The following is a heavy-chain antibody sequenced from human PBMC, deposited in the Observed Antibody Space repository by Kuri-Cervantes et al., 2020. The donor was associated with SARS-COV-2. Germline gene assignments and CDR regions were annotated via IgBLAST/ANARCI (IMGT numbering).Heavy chain of an antibody. CDR3: ARERGPDADGFDI. D-gene: IGHD3-10*01. CDR1: GFFFGAYS. V-gene: IGHV3-30-3*01. Sequence: GESLKISCAASGFFFGAYSMHWVRQAPGKGLEWVAGLSFDGNKDYYTQSVKGRFTISRDNSNNTLFLHMDSLRGDDTAVYYCARERGPDADGFDIWGQGTMVTVSS. J-gene: IGHJ3*02. CDR2: LSFDGNKD.